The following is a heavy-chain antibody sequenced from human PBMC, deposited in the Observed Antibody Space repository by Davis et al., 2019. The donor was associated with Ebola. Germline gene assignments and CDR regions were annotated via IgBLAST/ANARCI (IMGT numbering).Heavy chain of an antibody. Sequence: GESLKISCAASGFTFSSYSMNWVRQAPGKGLEWVSSISSSSSYIYYADSVKGRFTISRDNSKNTLYLQMNSLRAEDTAVYYCARSGLSFGVVKYHYGMDVWGQGTTVTVSS. J-gene: IGHJ6*02. V-gene: IGHV3-21*01. CDR3: ARSGLSFGVVKYHYGMDV. CDR2: ISSSSSYI. D-gene: IGHD3-3*01. CDR1: GFTFSSYS.